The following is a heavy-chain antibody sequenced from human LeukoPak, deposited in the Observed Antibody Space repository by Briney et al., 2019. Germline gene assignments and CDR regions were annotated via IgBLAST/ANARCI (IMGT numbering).Heavy chain of an antibody. CDR3: AILIRSDFDY. V-gene: IGHV4-39*01. CDR1: GGSISSSSYY. J-gene: IGHJ4*02. D-gene: IGHD3-16*01. Sequence: SETLSLTCTVSGGSISSSSYYWGWIRQPPGKGLEWIGITHYSGSTYYNPSLKSRVTISIDTSKNQFSLKLNSLAAADTAVYYCAILIRSDFDYWGQGTLVTVSS. CDR2: THYSGST.